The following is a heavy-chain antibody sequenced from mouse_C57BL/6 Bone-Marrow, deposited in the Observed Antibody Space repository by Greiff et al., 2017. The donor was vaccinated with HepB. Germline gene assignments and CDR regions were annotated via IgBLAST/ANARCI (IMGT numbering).Heavy chain of an antibody. D-gene: IGHD3-2*02. V-gene: IGHV14-4*01. Sequence: EVQLQESGAELVRPGASVKLSCTASGFNIKDDYMHWVKQRPEQGLEWIGWIDPENGDTEYASKFQGKATITADTSSNTAYLQLSSLTSEDTAVYYCTTTAQATFAYWGQGTLVTVSA. J-gene: IGHJ3*01. CDR2: IDPENGDT. CDR3: TTTAQATFAY. CDR1: GFNIKDDY.